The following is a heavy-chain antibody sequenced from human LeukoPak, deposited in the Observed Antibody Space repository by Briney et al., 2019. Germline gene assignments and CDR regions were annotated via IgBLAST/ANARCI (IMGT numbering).Heavy chain of an antibody. V-gene: IGHV3-49*04. CDR1: GFTFSSYA. CDR2: IRSKAYGGTT. CDR3: TRASKESHLYYFDY. D-gene: IGHD3-10*01. Sequence: HAGGSLRLSCAASGFTFSSYAMSWVRQAPGKGLEWVGFIRSKAYGGTTEYAASVKGRFTISRDDSKSTAYLQMNSLKTEDTAVYYCTRASKESHLYYFDYWGQGTLVTVSS. J-gene: IGHJ4*02.